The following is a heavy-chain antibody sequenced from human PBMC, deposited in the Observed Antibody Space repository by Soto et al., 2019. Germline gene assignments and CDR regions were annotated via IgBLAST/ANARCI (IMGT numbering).Heavy chain of an antibody. CDR1: GFTFSSYA. D-gene: IGHD3-22*01. J-gene: IGHJ4*02. V-gene: IGHV3-23*01. CDR2: ISGSGGST. Sequence: GGSLRLSCAASGFTFSSYAMSWVRQAPGKGLEWVSAISGSGGSTYYADSVKGRFTISRDNSKNTLYLQMNSLRAEDTAVYYCAKDSSFTMIVVVMDGQHFDYWGQGTLVTVSS. CDR3: AKDSSFTMIVVVMDGQHFDY.